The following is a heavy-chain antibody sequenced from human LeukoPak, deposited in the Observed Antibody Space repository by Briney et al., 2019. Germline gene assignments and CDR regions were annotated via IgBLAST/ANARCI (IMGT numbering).Heavy chain of an antibody. Sequence: ASVKVSCKASGFTFTSSSMQWVRQARGQRLEWIGWIVVGSGNTNYAQKFQERVTITRDMSTSTAYMELSSLRSEDTAVYYCARPYCSSTSCYAGQMYYFDYWGQGTLVTVSS. J-gene: IGHJ4*02. D-gene: IGHD2-2*01. CDR2: IVVGSGNT. CDR1: GFTFTSSS. V-gene: IGHV1-58*02. CDR3: ARPYCSSTSCYAGQMYYFDY.